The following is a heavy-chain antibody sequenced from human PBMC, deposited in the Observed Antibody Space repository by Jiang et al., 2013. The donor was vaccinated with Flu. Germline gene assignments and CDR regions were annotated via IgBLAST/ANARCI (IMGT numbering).Heavy chain of an antibody. Sequence: PGLVKPSETLSLTCTVSGYSISSGYYWGWIRQPPGKGLEWIGSIYHSGSTYYNPSLKSRVTISVDTSKNQFSLKLSSVTAADTAVYYCARVSRWSGYYNFDYWGQGTLVTVSS. J-gene: IGHJ4*02. CDR3: ARVSRWSGYYNFDY. D-gene: IGHD3-3*01. CDR1: GYSISSGYY. V-gene: IGHV4-38-2*02. CDR2: IYHSGST.